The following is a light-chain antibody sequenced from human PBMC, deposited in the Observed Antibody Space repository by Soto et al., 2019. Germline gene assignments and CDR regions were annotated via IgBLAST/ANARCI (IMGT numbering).Light chain of an antibody. CDR1: QSISSN. Sequence: EIMLTQSPATLSVSPGESATLSCRASQSISSNLAWYQQKPGQSPRLLIYGASSRATGVPVRFSGSGSGVAFTLPISGLLSEDCAIVYCQQHNQGPITFGQGTQVDIK. V-gene: IGKV3-15*01. J-gene: IGKJ5*01. CDR3: QQHNQGPIT. CDR2: GAS.